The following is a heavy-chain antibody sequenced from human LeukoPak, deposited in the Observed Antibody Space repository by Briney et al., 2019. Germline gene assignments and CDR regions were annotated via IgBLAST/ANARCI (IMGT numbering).Heavy chain of an antibody. Sequence: GGSLRLSCAASGFTFSSYEMNWVRQAPGKGLEWVSYISSSGSTIYYADSVKGRFTISRDNAKNSLYLQMNSLGAEDTAVYYCARDRGYYYMDVWGKGTTVTVSS. J-gene: IGHJ6*03. D-gene: IGHD3-10*01. CDR1: GFTFSSYE. CDR2: ISSSGSTI. V-gene: IGHV3-48*03. CDR3: ARDRGYYYMDV.